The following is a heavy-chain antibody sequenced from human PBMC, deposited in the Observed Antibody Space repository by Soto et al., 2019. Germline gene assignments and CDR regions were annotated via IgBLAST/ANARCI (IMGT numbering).Heavy chain of an antibody. Sequence: GEALKISCKGSGYTFTDYWIGWVRQLPGKGLEWMGIIYPGDSDTRYSPSSQGHVTITVDKSTSTAYLQWNTLKASDTAMYYCARHRSNFRYYYYDMDAWGQGTTVTVSS. J-gene: IGHJ6*02. D-gene: IGHD3-10*01. CDR3: ARHRSNFRYYYYDMDA. CDR2: IYPGDSDT. CDR1: GYTFTDYW. V-gene: IGHV5-51*01.